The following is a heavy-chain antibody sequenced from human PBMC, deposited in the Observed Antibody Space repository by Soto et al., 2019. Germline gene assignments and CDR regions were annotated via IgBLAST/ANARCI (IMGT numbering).Heavy chain of an antibody. CDR1: GYTFTSYG. CDR3: ARVWAAAGFYYYYYMDV. J-gene: IGHJ6*03. D-gene: IGHD6-13*01. Sequence: QVQLVQSGAEVKKPGASVKVSCKASGYTFTSYGISWVRQAPGQGLEWMGWISAYNGNTNYAKKLQGRVTMTTDTSTSTAYMELRSLRSDDTAVYYCARVWAAAGFYYYYYMDVWGKGTTVTVSS. CDR2: ISAYNGNT. V-gene: IGHV1-18*01.